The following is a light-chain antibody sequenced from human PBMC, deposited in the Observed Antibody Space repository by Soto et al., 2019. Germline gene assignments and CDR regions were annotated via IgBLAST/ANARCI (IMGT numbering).Light chain of an antibody. CDR1: SSDVGGFSY. Sequence: QSALTQPPSASGSPGQSVTISCTGTSSDVGGFSYVSWYQQHPGKAPKFIIYEVSKRPSGVPDRFSGSKSGNTASLIVSGIQAEDEADYYCSSYAGSNIMLFGGGTKLTVL. CDR2: EVS. V-gene: IGLV2-8*01. J-gene: IGLJ2*01. CDR3: SSYAGSNIML.